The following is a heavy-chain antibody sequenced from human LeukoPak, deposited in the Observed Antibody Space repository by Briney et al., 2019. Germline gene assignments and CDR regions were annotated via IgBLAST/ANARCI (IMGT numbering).Heavy chain of an antibody. CDR1: GGSISSYY. CDR2: IYYSGST. Sequence: SETLSLTCTVSGGSISSYYWSWIRQPPGKGLEWIGYIYYSGSTNYNPSLKSRVTISVDTSKNQFSLKLSSVTAADTAVYYCARGSLEYYDFWSGYYTGISFDPWGQGTLVTVSS. V-gene: IGHV4-59*01. D-gene: IGHD3-3*01. J-gene: IGHJ5*02. CDR3: ARGSLEYYDFWSGYYTGISFDP.